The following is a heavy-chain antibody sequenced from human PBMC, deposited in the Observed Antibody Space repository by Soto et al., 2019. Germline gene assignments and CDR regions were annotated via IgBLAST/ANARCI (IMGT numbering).Heavy chain of an antibody. J-gene: IGHJ2*01. CDR3: ARGYSGYDYWHFAL. CDR2: ISATGSPA. V-gene: IGHV3-23*01. Sequence: EVQLLESGGGLVQPGGSLRLSCAASGFNFRSFSMTWVRQPPGTGLEWLSAISATGSPAYYADSLRGRFTISRDNSKNTLFLQMNGLRAEDTATYYCARGYSGYDYWHFALWGRGTVVTVSS. D-gene: IGHD5-12*01. CDR1: GFNFRSFS.